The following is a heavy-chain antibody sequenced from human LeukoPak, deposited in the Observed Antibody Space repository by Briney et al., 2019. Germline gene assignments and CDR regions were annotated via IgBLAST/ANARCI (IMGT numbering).Heavy chain of an antibody. CDR2: IVVGSGNT. CDR3: AAASGYYDSSGYILDY. J-gene: IGHJ4*02. CDR1: GFTFTSSA. Sequence: ASVKVSCKASGFTFTSSAMQWVRQARGRRLEWIGWIVVGSGNTNYAQKFQERVTITRDMSTSTAYMELSSLRSEDTAVYYCAAASGYYDSSGYILDYWGQGTLVTVSS. V-gene: IGHV1-58*02. D-gene: IGHD3-22*01.